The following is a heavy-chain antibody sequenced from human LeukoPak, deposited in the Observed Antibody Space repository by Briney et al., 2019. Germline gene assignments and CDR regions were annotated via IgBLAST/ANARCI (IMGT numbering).Heavy chain of an antibody. J-gene: IGHJ4*02. CDR2: IIPILGVA. V-gene: IGHV1-69*04. D-gene: IGHD3-22*01. CDR3: ATYYYDTSEVLDY. Sequence: SVKVSCKASGGTFDRIGITWLRQAPGHGLDWMGRIIPILGVANYPQEFQDRVTITADKSTTTVYMQLSSLRSEDTAVYYCATYYYDTSEVLDYWGQGTLITVSS. CDR1: GGTFDRIG.